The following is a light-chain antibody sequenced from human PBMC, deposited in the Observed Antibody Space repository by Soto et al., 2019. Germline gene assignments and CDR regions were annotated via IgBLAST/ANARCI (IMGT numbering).Light chain of an antibody. CDR1: QTVASNY. CDR2: GAS. J-gene: IGKJ1*01. V-gene: IGKV3-20*01. CDR3: QQYTNSRWT. Sequence: ETVLTQSPGTLSLSPGERVTLSCRASQTVASNYFAWYQQRPGQAPRLLMNGASTRATGVPDRFSGSGSGTDFTISINRLKPTDFAVYDGQQYTNSRWTFGQGTKVDLK.